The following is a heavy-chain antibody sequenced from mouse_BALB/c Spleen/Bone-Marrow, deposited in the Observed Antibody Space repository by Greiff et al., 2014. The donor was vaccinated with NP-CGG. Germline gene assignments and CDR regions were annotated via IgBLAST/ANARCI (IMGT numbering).Heavy chain of an antibody. CDR3: ASHYYGRSYYAMDY. D-gene: IGHD1-1*01. Sequence: VQLKQSGPGLVKPSQSLSLTCTVTGYSITSDYAWNWIRQFPGNKLEWMGYISYSGSTSYNPSLKSRISITRDTSKNQFFLQLNSVTTEDTATYYCASHYYGRSYYAMDYWGQGTSVTVSS. CDR1: GYSITSDYA. V-gene: IGHV3-2*02. CDR2: ISYSGST. J-gene: IGHJ4*01.